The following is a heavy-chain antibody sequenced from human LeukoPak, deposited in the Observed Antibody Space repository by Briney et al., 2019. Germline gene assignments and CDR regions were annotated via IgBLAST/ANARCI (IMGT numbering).Heavy chain of an antibody. CDR1: GFTFSSYS. Sequence: GASLRLSCVASGFTFSSYSINWVRQAPGKGLEWVAYISSSSHRTYYADSVKGRFTISRDNAKNSLFLQMYSLRPEDTSMYYWAGPTKTDSGKKDTDYGGQGTLATVSS. CDR3: AGPTKTDSGKKDTDY. V-gene: IGHV3-48*04. D-gene: IGHD3-10*01. CDR2: ISSSSHRT. J-gene: IGHJ4*02.